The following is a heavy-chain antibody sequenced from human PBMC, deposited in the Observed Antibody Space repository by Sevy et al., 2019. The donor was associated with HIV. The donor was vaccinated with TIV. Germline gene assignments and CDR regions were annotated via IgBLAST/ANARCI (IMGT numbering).Heavy chain of an antibody. V-gene: IGHV3-11*01. CDR1: GFTFSDYY. CDR2: ISGSDNTI. D-gene: IGHD4-17*01. CDR3: ARDHVKDGDLGDYYYFAMDV. J-gene: IGHJ6*02. Sequence: GGSLRLSCAASGFTFSDYYMSWIRQAPGKGLEWLSYISGSDNTIYYADSVKGRFTISRDNAKNSLYRQMNSLRAEDTAVYYCARDHVKDGDLGDYYYFAMDVWGQGTSVTVSS.